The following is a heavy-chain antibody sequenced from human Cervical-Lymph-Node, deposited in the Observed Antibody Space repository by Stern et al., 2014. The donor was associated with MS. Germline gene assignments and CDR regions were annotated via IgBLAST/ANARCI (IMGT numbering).Heavy chain of an antibody. CDR2: INPSGGST. D-gene: IGHD6-19*01. CDR1: GYTFTSYY. CDR3: AREVAGHRLGMMDV. V-gene: IGHV1-46*01. Sequence: QMQLVQSGAEVKKPGPSVKASCRASGYTFTSYYMHWGRQAPGQGLEWMGIINPSGGSTSYAQKFQGRVTMTRDTSTSTVYMELSSLRSEDTAVYYCAREVAGHRLGMMDVWGQGTTVTVSS. J-gene: IGHJ6*02.